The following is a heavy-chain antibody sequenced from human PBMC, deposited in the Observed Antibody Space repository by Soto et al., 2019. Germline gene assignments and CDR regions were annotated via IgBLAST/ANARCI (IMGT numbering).Heavy chain of an antibody. CDR1: GFAFRSHA. D-gene: IGHD6-13*01. CDR2: ISSDGATK. V-gene: IGHV3-30*14. J-gene: IGHJ5*02. CDR3: ARSSVHIAAAGRLDL. Sequence: QAGGSLRLSCTASGFAFRSHAMQWVRQAPGKGLEWVAVISSDGATKYVADSLKGRFTISRDNFESTMSLQMNNLRPEDTALYYCARSSVHIAAAGRLDLWGPGTLVTVSS.